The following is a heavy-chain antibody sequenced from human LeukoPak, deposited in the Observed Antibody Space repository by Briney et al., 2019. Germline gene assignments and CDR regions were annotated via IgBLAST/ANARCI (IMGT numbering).Heavy chain of an antibody. J-gene: IGHJ5*01. CDR1: GFTFSSYA. CDR2: ISGSGGST. CDR3: AKVATNLGYCSSTSCYAWFDY. Sequence: PGGSLRLSCAASGFTFSSYAMSWVRQAPGKGLEWVSAISGSGGSTYYADSVKGRFTISRDNSKNTLYLQKNSLRAEDTAVYYYAKVATNLGYCSSTSCYAWFDYWGQGTLVTVSS. D-gene: IGHD2-2*01. V-gene: IGHV3-23*01.